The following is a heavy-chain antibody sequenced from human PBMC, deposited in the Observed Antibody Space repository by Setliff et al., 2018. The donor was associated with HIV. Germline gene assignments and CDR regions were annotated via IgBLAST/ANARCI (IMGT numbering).Heavy chain of an antibody. CDR2: INHRGIT. J-gene: IGHJ5*02. CDR1: GVSFSGYY. V-gene: IGHV4-34*01. D-gene: IGHD2-8*01. Sequence: PSETLSLTCAVYGVSFSGYYWSWIRQPPGKGLEWIGEINHRGITNYSPSLKSRVAISVDTSENQFSLKLNSVTAADTAVYYCARRGRDGVFIMFATGFDPWGQGALVTVSS. CDR3: ARRGRDGVFIMFATGFDP.